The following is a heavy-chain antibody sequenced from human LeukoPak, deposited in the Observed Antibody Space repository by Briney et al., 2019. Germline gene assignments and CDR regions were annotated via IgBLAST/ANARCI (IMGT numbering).Heavy chain of an antibody. CDR2: ISWNSGSI. Sequence: GGSLRLSCVGSGFIFNNYAMHWVRQPPGKGLEWVSGISWNSGSIDYADSVKGRFTISRDNAKNSLYLQMNSLRVEDTAFYYCAKDNRRHYTSGPNPDSLHWGQGALVTVSS. V-gene: IGHV3-9*01. CDR1: GFIFNNYA. CDR3: AKDNRRHYTSGPNPDSLH. D-gene: IGHD6-19*01. J-gene: IGHJ4*02.